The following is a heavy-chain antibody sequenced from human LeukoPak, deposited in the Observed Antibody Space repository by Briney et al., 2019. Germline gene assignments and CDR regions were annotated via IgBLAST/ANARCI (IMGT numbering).Heavy chain of an antibody. D-gene: IGHD4-17*01. J-gene: IGHJ4*02. CDR3: VRGDYGDYTLFVY. CDR1: GFTVSSNY. Sequence: PGGSLRLSCAASGFTVSSNYMSWVRQAPGKGLEWVSVIYSGGSTYYADSVKGRFTISRDNSKNTLYLQMNSLRAEDTAVYYCVRGDYGDYTLFVYWGQGTLVTVSS. CDR2: IYSGGST. V-gene: IGHV3-53*01.